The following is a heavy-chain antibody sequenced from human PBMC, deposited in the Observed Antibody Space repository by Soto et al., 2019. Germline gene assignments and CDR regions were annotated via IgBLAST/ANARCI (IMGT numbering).Heavy chain of an antibody. CDR2: INHSGST. Sequence: SETLSLTCAVYGGSFSGYYCIWIRQPPGKGLEWIVEINHSGSTNYNPSLKSRVTISVDTSKNQFSLKLSSVTAADTAVYYCARASKFFDYWGQGTLVTVSS. CDR3: ARASKFFDY. J-gene: IGHJ4*02. CDR1: GGSFSGYY. V-gene: IGHV4-34*01.